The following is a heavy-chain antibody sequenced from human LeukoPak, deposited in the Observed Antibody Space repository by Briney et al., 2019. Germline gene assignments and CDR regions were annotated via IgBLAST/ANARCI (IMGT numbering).Heavy chain of an antibody. J-gene: IGHJ4*02. V-gene: IGHV3-23*01. D-gene: IGHD4-23*01. CDR3: AKDDDYGGKIF. Sequence: GGSLRLSCAASGFTFSNSAMSWVRQAPGKGLERVSTISDAGVSTYYTDSVKGRFTISRDNPKNTLYLQMNSLRAEDTAVYYCAKDDDYGGKIFWGQGALVTVSS. CDR2: ISDAGVST. CDR1: GFTFSNSA.